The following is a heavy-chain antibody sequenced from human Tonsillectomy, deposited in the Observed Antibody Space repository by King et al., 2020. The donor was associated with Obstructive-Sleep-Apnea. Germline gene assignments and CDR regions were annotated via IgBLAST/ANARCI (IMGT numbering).Heavy chain of an antibody. Sequence: QLVQSGGGVVQPGRSLRLSCAASGFTFSNYGMHWVRQAPGKGLEWVALIRYDGSNKDYADSVKGRFTISRDNSKNTLYMQMNSLRAKDTAVYYCAKDQDGSSYLFDYWGQGTLVTVSS. D-gene: IGHD6-6*01. J-gene: IGHJ4*02. CDR1: GFTFSNYG. CDR2: IRYDGSNK. V-gene: IGHV3-30*02. CDR3: AKDQDGSSYLFDY.